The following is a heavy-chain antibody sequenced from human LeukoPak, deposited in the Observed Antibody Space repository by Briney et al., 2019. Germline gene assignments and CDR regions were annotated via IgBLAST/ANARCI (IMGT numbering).Heavy chain of an antibody. Sequence: SVKVSCKASGFTFTSSAVQWVRQARGQRLEWIGWIVVDSGNTNYAQKFQERVTITRDMSTSTAYMELSSLRSEDTAVYYCAADYRWELFGMYAFDIWGQGTMVTVSS. J-gene: IGHJ3*02. D-gene: IGHD1-26*01. CDR2: IVVDSGNT. CDR1: GFTFTSSA. CDR3: AADYRWELFGMYAFDI. V-gene: IGHV1-58*01.